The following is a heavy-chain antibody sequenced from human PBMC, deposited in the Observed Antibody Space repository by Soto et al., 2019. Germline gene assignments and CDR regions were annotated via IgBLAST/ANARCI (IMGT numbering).Heavy chain of an antibody. CDR1: GFSFTSYW. J-gene: IGHJ4*02. Sequence: EVQLVQSGGGLVQPGGSLRLGCSASGFSFTSYWMHWVRQAPGKGLEWIARINVEGSTTGYVNSVKGRFTISRDNAEKMLYLQMDSLRVDDTAVYFCAKALHWGQSDYWGQGTLVTVSS. V-gene: IGHV3-74*01. CDR2: INVEGSTT. D-gene: IGHD3-16*01. CDR3: AKALHWGQSDY.